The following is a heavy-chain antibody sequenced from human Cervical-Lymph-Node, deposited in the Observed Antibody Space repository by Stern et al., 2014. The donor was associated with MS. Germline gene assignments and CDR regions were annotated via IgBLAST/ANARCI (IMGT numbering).Heavy chain of an antibody. CDR1: GFTLSSYG. D-gene: IGHD6-19*01. CDR3: ARVVAGIAVSGSYFDY. CDR2: IWYDGSNK. Sequence: QVQLVESGGGVVQPGTSLRLSCAASGFTLSSYGMHWVRQAPGKGLEWVALIWYDGSNKYYADSVKGRFTISRDNAKNSLYLQMNSLRAEDTALYYCARVVAGIAVSGSYFDYWGQGTLVTVSS. V-gene: IGHV3-33*01. J-gene: IGHJ4*02.